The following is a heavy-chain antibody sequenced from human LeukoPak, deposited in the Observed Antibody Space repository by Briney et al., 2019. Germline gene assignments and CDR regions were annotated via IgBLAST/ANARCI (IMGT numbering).Heavy chain of an antibody. CDR1: GFTFSSYD. CDR2: ISDDGSNK. CDR3: ARGRGVVPTAMLVY. J-gene: IGHJ4*02. Sequence: PGGSLRLSCAASGFTFSSYDMHWVRQAPGKGLEWVAVISDDGSNKYDADSVKGRFTISRDNSMNTLYLQMNSLRAEDTAVYHCARGRGVVPTAMLVYWGQGTLVTVSS. D-gene: IGHD2-2*01. V-gene: IGHV3-30-3*01.